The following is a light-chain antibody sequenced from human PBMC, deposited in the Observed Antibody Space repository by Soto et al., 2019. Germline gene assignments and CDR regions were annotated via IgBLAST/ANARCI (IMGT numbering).Light chain of an antibody. CDR2: GAS. CDR3: QQLHTYLLT. Sequence: DIQLTQSPSFLSASIGDSVTITCRASQAIGTYLAWYQQKPGKAPNLLVYGASTLHSGVPSRFSGSGSGTEFTLTITSLQPEDVATYYCQQLHTYLLTFGGGTKVQIK. J-gene: IGKJ4*01. CDR1: QAIGTY. V-gene: IGKV1-9*01.